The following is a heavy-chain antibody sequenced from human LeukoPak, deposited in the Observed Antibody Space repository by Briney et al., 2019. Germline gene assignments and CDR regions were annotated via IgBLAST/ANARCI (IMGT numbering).Heavy chain of an antibody. Sequence: PSVTLSLTCTVSGGSISSSSYYWGWILQPPGKGLEWIGSIYYSGSTYYDPSLKSRVTISVDTSKNQFSLKVTSVTAADTAVYYCARGRLITMVRGVIPFDYWGQGTLVTVSS. CDR3: ARGRLITMVRGVIPFDY. J-gene: IGHJ4*02. CDR1: GGSISSSSYY. D-gene: IGHD3-10*01. CDR2: IYYSGST. V-gene: IGHV4-39*07.